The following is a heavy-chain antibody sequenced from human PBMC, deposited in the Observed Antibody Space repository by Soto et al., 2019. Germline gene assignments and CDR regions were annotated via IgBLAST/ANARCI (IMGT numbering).Heavy chain of an antibody. D-gene: IGHD3-10*01. Sequence: QVQLQESGPGLVKPSETLSLTCTVSGGSISSYYWSWIRQPPGKGLEWIGYIYYSGSTNYNPSLTTRVPISVETSKNQCSLKLSSVTAADTAVYYCARVWGGAFDIWGQGTMVTVSS. V-gene: IGHV4-59*01. CDR3: ARVWGGAFDI. CDR2: IYYSGST. CDR1: GGSISSYY. J-gene: IGHJ3*02.